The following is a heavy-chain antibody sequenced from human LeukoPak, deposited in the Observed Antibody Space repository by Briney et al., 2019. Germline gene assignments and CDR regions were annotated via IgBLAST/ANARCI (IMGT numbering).Heavy chain of an antibody. CDR2: ISWNSGSI. CDR3: AKERSGFDP. J-gene: IGHJ5*02. Sequence: SLRLSCAVSGFTFSSYWMSWVRQAPGKGLEWVSGISWNSGSIGYADSVKGRFTISRDNAKNSLYLQMNSLRAEDTALYYCAKERSGFDPWGQGTLVTVSS. CDR1: GFTFSSYW. V-gene: IGHV3-9*01.